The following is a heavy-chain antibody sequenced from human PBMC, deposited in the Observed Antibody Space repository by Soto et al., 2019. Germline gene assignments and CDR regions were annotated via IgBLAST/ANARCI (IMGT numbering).Heavy chain of an antibody. V-gene: IGHV1-69*13. D-gene: IGHD6-13*01. CDR1: GGTFSSYA. CDR3: ARDCIAAAPETPNWFDP. J-gene: IGHJ5*02. CDR2: IIPIFGTA. Sequence: SVKVSCKASGGTFSSYAISWVRQAPGQGLEWMGGIIPIFGTANYAQKFQGRVTITADESTSTAYMELSSLRSEDTAVYYCARDCIAAAPETPNWFDPWGQGTLVTV.